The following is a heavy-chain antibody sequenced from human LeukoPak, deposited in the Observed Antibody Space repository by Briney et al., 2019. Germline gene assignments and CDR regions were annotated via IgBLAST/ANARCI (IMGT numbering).Heavy chain of an antibody. CDR3: ARVQDTSGYFYNFDY. V-gene: IGHV4-59*01. CDR1: GGSISSYY. CDR2: VYYSGST. Sequence: PSETLSLTCTVSGGSISSYYWSWIRQPPGKGLEWTGYVYYSGSTNYNPSLKSRVTISVDTSKNQFSLNLSSVTAADTAVYYCARVQDTSGYFYNFDYWGQGTLVTVSS. D-gene: IGHD3-22*01. J-gene: IGHJ4*02.